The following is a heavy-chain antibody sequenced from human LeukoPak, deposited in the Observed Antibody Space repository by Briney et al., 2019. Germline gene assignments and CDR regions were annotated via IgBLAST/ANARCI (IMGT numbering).Heavy chain of an antibody. CDR1: GGSISSSSYY. D-gene: IGHD6-19*01. V-gene: IGHV4-39*07. J-gene: IGHJ4*02. CDR2: IYYSGST. CDR3: AREGIAVAGSFDY. Sequence: SETLSLTCTVSGGSISSSSYYWGWIRQPPGKGLEWIGSIYYSGSTYYDPSLKSRVTISVDTSKNQFSLKLSSVTAADTAVHYCAREGIAVAGSFDYWGQGTLVTVSS.